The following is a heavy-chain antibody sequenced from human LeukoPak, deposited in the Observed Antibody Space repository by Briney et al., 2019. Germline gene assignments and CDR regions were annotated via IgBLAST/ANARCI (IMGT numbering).Heavy chain of an antibody. Sequence: PGGSLSLSCVASGFTFSNYAMNWVRQAPGRGLEWVSGFSGSGGTTYYADSVEGRFTISRDNSKNTLYLQMNSLRVEDTAVYYCANGNRCTSPNCLGYYYFYMDVWGKGTTVTVSS. D-gene: IGHD2-8*01. V-gene: IGHV3-23*01. CDR1: GFTFSNYA. J-gene: IGHJ6*03. CDR2: FSGSGGTT. CDR3: ANGNRCTSPNCLGYYYFYMDV.